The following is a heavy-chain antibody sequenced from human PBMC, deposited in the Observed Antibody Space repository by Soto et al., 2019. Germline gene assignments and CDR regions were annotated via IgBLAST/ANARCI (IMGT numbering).Heavy chain of an antibody. CDR3: ARLDSSCWSNNWFDP. J-gene: IGHJ5*02. CDR2: IDPSDSYT. CDR1: GYSFTIYS. D-gene: IGHD6-13*01. Sequence: EVQLVQSGAEVKKPGESLRISCKGSGYSFTIYSISWVRQMPGKGLEWMGRIDPSDSYTNYSPSFQGHVTISADKSNRTAYLRWSSLKASYTAMYSCARLDSSCWSNNWFDPWGQGTLVTVSS. V-gene: IGHV5-10-1*01.